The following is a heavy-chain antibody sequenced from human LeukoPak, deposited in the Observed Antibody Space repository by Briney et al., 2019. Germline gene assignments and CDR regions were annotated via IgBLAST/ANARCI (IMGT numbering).Heavy chain of an antibody. Sequence: ASVKVSCKASGYTFTGYYMHWVRQAPGQGLEWMGWINPNSGGTNYAQKFQGRVTMTRDTSISTAYMELSRLRSDDTAVYYCARRTTIFGVVIPGDYWGQGTLVTVSS. J-gene: IGHJ4*02. D-gene: IGHD3-3*01. V-gene: IGHV1-2*02. CDR1: GYTFTGYY. CDR2: INPNSGGT. CDR3: ARRTTIFGVVIPGDY.